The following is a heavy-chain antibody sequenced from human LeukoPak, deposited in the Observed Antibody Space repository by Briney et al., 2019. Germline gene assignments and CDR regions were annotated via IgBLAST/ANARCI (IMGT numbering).Heavy chain of an antibody. CDR2: IIPIFGTA. D-gene: IGHD4-17*01. CDR3: ARHYGDYEAEYFQH. CDR1: GGTFSSYA. V-gene: IGHV1-69*13. J-gene: IGHJ1*01. Sequence: SVKVSCKASGGTFSSYAISWVRQAPGQGLEWMGGIIPIFGTANYAQKFQGRVTITADESTSTAYMELSSLRSEDTAVYYCARHYGDYEAEYFQHWGQGTLVTVSS.